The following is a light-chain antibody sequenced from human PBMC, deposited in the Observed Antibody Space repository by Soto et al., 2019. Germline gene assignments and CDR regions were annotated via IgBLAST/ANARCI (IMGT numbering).Light chain of an antibody. Sequence: EIVLTQSPATLSLSPGEGATLSCRASHSVASTYLAWYQQKPGLAPRLIIYGASNRASGTPDRFSGGGSGTDFTLTISRPEPEDFAVYYCQQYGSSSFTFGQGTKLEIK. CDR2: GAS. J-gene: IGKJ2*01. CDR3: QQYGSSSFT. V-gene: IGKV3-20*01. CDR1: HSVASTY.